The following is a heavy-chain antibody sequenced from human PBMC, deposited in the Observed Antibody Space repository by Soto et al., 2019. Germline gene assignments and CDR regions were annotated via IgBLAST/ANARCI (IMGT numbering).Heavy chain of an antibody. J-gene: IGHJ6*02. D-gene: IGHD3-10*01. CDR1: GFTFSTYG. CDR2: ISYDGSNR. V-gene: IGHV3-30*18. CDR3: EKDAVRSPSFYAMDG. Sequence: PGGSLRLSCAASGFTFSTYGMHWVRQAPGKGLEWVALISYDGSNRNSADSVKGRFTISRDNSKNTLCLQMTSLRVEDTAVYYCEKDAVRSPSFYAMDGWGQGTTVTVSS.